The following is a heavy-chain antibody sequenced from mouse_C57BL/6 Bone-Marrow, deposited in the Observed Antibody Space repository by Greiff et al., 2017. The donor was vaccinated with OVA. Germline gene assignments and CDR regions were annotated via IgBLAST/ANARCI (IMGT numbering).Heavy chain of an antibody. CDR1: GFTFSCLA. V-gene: IGHV5-9-1*02. J-gene: IGHJ4*01. CDR3: TRLLDAMDY. D-gene: IGHD2-1*01. Sequence: VKPEEFGEGLVKPGGFLKLFCAASGFTFSCLAMSWVRQTPEKRLEWVGYISSGGDYIYYADTVKGRVTISRDNARNTLYLQMSSLKSEDTAMYYCTRLLDAMDYWGQGTSVTVSS. CDR2: ISSGGDYI.